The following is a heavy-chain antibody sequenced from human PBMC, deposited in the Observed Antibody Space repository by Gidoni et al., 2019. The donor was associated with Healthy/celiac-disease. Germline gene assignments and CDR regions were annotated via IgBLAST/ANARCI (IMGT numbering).Heavy chain of an antibody. CDR3: ASERLGSSFDL. D-gene: IGHD2-15*01. Sequence: EVQLVASGGGLVQPGGFPGPSCAASGFTFSSYWMHGLRQGRGKGLVWVSRINSDGSSTSDADSGKGRFTISRDNAKNTLDLQMNSLRAEETAVYYCASERLGSSFDLWGRGTLVTVSS. CDR2: INSDGSST. V-gene: IGHV3-74*01. CDR1: GFTFSSYW. J-gene: IGHJ2*01.